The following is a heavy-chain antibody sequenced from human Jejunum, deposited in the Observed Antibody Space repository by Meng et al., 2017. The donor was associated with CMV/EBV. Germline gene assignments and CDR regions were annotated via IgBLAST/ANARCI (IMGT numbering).Heavy chain of an antibody. Sequence: EVQLVESGGXLVKPGGPLRLCCAACGFTFSSYTMNWVRQAPGKGLEWVSSISPGSNYIYYTDSVRGRFTISRDNAKNSLYLQMNSLRAEDTAVYYCARGYYYDTSGYYVEYFQHWGQGTLVTVSS. CDR3: ARGYYYDTSGYYVEYFQH. CDR1: GFTFSSYT. V-gene: IGHV3-21*01. CDR2: ISPGSNYI. D-gene: IGHD3-22*01. J-gene: IGHJ1*01.